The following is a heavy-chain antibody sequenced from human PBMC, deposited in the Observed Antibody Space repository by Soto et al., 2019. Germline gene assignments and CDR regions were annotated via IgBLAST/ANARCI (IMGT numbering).Heavy chain of an antibody. CDR2: LYSGGNT. CDR3: ARGSDDYGDRVDY. Sequence: EVQLVETGGGLIQPGGSLRLSCTASGFSVSNNYMSWVRQAPGKGLEWVSILYSGGNTYYADSVRGRFTISRVNSQNTLYLQMNNLRVDDTGVYYCARGSDDYGDRVDYWGQGTLVTVSS. J-gene: IGHJ4*02. V-gene: IGHV3-53*02. D-gene: IGHD4-17*01. CDR1: GFSVSNNY.